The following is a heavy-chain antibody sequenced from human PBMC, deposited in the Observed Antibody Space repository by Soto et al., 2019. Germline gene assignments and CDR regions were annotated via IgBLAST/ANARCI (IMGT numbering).Heavy chain of an antibody. CDR1: GFTFSMNL. V-gene: IGHV3-74*01. CDR3: TRGPRTDSTATGAN. Sequence: PGGLLRLSNVVSGFTFSMNLMHWVRKFPGQSTFWVSRISDDGTTTNYADSVRGRFTISRDNSKNTFYLQINNLKPDDTHIYHCTRGPRTDSTATGANWGQATPFSVS. J-gene: IGHJ4*01. D-gene: IGHD1-1*01. CDR2: ISDDGTTT.